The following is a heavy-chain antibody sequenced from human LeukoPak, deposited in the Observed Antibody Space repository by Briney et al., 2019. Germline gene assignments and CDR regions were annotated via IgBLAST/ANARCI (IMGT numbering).Heavy chain of an antibody. CDR2: ISYSGNT. D-gene: IGHD1-20*01. CDR3: ERLTGNKAKNRWFAP. V-gene: IGHV4-39*01. J-gene: IGHJ5*02. Sequence: PWETLTLTCAVSGVSISSSSSYWARIRQPPGKGLEWIATISYSGNTYYNPSLKSRVTISADTSKTPFSLKLSSVTAADTAVYYCERLTGNKAKNRWFAPWRQGTLVTVSS. CDR1: GVSISSSSSY.